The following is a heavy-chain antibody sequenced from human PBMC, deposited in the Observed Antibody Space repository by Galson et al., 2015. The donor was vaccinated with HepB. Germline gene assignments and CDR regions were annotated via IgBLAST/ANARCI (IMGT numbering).Heavy chain of an antibody. J-gene: IGHJ3*02. V-gene: IGHV3-48*01. CDR2: ISSSSSTI. CDR3: ARGAGSSWYANAFDI. Sequence: SLRLSCAASGFTFSSYSMNWVRQAPGKGLEWVSYISSSSSTIYYADSVKGRFTISRDNAKNSLYLQMNSLRAEDTAVYYCARGAGSSWYANAFDIWGQGTMVTVSS. CDR1: GFTFSSYS. D-gene: IGHD6-13*01.